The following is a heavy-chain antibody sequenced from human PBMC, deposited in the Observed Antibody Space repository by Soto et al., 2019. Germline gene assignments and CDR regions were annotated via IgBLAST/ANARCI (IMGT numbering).Heavy chain of an antibody. CDR3: VQAVEMASILAH. Sequence: GSLRPSCAASGFIVISLAINFVGHSPVKWLEWVSAIGGGGGSAYYADSVRGRSTISKENSKNTVYLQMNSLRVEDTALYYRVQAVEMASILAHWGQGTQVTVSS. CDR2: IGGGGGSA. V-gene: IGHV3-23*01. D-gene: IGHD2-15*01. J-gene: IGHJ4*02. CDR1: GFIVISLA.